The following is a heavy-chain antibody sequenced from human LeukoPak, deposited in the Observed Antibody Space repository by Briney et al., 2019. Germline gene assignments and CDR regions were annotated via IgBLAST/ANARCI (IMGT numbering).Heavy chain of an antibody. CDR1: GYSISSGYY. Sequence: PSETLSLTCTVSGYSISSGYYWGWIRQPPGKGLEWIGSIYHSGSTYYNPSLKSRVTISVDTSKNQFSLKLSSVTAADTAVYHCARGGYSGYDTPFDYWGQGTLVTVSS. J-gene: IGHJ4*02. V-gene: IGHV4-38-2*02. CDR3: ARGGYSGYDTPFDY. CDR2: IYHSGST. D-gene: IGHD5-12*01.